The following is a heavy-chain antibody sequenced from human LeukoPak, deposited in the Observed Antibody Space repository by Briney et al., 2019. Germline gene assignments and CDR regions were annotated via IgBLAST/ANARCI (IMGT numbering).Heavy chain of an antibody. D-gene: IGHD3-22*01. Sequence: SVKVSCKASGGTFSSYAISWVRQAPGQGLGWMGRIIPILGIANYAQKFQGRVTITADKSTSTAYMELSSLRSEDTAVYYCARVGAYYYDSSGQNWGQGTLVTVSS. CDR3: ARVGAYYYDSSGQN. CDR2: IIPILGIA. V-gene: IGHV1-69*04. J-gene: IGHJ4*02. CDR1: GGTFSSYA.